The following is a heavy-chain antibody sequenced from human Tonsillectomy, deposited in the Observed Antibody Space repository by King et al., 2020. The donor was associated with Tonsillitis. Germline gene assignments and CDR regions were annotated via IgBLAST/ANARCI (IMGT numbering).Heavy chain of an antibody. CDR2: ISYDGSNK. J-gene: IGHJ4*02. V-gene: IGHV3-30-3*01. D-gene: IGHD2-2*02. CDR3: ARTSSYPSYFDY. Sequence: VQLVESGGGVVQPGRSLRLSCAASGFTFSSYAMHWVRQAPGKGLEWVAVISYDGSNKYYADSVKGRFTISRDNSKNTLYLQMNSLRAEDTAVYYCARTSSYPSYFDYWGQGTLVTVSS. CDR1: GFTFSSYA.